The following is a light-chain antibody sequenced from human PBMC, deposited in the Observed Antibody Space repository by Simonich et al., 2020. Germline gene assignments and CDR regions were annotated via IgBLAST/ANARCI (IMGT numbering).Light chain of an antibody. CDR1: QSVLYISNNKNY. Sequence: DIVMTQSPDSLAVSLGERATINCKSSQSVLYISNNKNYLAWNQQKPGHPPKLLIYWAPTRESGVPDRFSGSGSGTDFTLTISSLQAEDVAVYYCQQYYSTPFTFGPGTKVDIK. J-gene: IGKJ3*01. CDR3: QQYYSTPFT. V-gene: IGKV4-1*01. CDR2: WAP.